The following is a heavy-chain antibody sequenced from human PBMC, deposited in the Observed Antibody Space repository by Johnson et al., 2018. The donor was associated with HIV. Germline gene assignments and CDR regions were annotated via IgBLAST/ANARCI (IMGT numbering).Heavy chain of an antibody. CDR1: GFTFSSYA. J-gene: IGHJ3*02. Sequence: QVQLVESGGGVVQPGRSLRLSCAASGFTFSSYAMHWVRQAPGKGLEWVAVISYDGSNKYYADSVKGRFTISRDNSKNTLYLQMTSLRAEDTAVYYCARDRGIAARPFRYAFDIWGQGTMVTVSS. V-gene: IGHV3-30*04. CDR3: ARDRGIAARPFRYAFDI. D-gene: IGHD6-6*01. CDR2: ISYDGSNK.